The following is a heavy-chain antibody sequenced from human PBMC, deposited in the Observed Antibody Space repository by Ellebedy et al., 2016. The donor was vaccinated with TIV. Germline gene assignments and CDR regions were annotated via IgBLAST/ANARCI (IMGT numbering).Heavy chain of an antibody. J-gene: IGHJ3*02. V-gene: IGHV3-23*01. Sequence: PGGSLRLSCAASGFTFSNYVMSWVRRAPGKGLEWVSAISGSGGSTYYADSVKGRFTISRDKSKNTLSLQMNSLRAEDTAVYYCAKDRGSGTPGDAFDIWGQGTMVTVSS. D-gene: IGHD3-10*01. CDR1: GFTFSNYV. CDR3: AKDRGSGTPGDAFDI. CDR2: ISGSGGST.